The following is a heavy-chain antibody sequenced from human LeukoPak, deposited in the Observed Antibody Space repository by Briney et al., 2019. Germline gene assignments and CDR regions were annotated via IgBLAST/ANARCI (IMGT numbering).Heavy chain of an antibody. J-gene: IGHJ4*02. CDR3: ARVPGVPAALDY. CDR2: ISESSSTI. CDR1: GFTFSSYS. D-gene: IGHD2-2*01. V-gene: IGHV3-48*04. Sequence: GGSLRLSCAASGFTFSSYSMSWVRQAPGRGLEWISYISESSSTIYYVDSVKGRFTISRDNAKNSLYLQMNSLRAEDTAVYYCARVPGVPAALDYWGQGTLVTVSS.